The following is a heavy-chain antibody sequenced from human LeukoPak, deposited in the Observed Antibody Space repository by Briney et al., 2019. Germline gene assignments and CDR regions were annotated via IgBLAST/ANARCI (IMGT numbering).Heavy chain of an antibody. CDR1: GGSISSYY. J-gene: IGHJ2*01. D-gene: IGHD3-10*01. Sequence: SETLSLTCTVSGGSISSYYWSWIRQPPGKGLEWVGHIYYLGSTNYNPSLKSRVTISIDTSKNYFSLKLNSVVAADTAVYYCARDRPGSYWYFDLWGRGTLVTVSS. CDR3: ARDRPGSYWYFDL. V-gene: IGHV4-59*01. CDR2: IYYLGST.